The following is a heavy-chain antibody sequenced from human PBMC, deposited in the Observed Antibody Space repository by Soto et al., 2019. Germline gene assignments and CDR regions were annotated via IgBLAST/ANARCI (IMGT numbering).Heavy chain of an antibody. J-gene: IGHJ6*02. CDR3: ARDQFVVVRGATYYYYGMDV. CDR1: GFTVSSNY. V-gene: IGHV3-53*01. D-gene: IGHD2-2*01. Sequence: GGSLRLSCAASGFTVSSNYMSWVRQAPGKGLEWVSVIYSGGSTYYADSVKGRFTISRDNSKNTLYLQMNSLRAEDTAVYYCARDQFVVVRGATYYYYGMDVWGQGTTVTVSS. CDR2: IYSGGST.